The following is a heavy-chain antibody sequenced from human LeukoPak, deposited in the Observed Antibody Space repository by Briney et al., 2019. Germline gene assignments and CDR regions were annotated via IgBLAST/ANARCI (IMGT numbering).Heavy chain of an antibody. CDR3: AKDYFGSGATPEA. CDR1: GFTFNXXX. Sequence: PGRSLRLSCAASGFTFNXXXXXXXXXXXXXXXXXXADISYDGSNXYYXXXXXXXXTISXXXSXNTVYLQMNSLRPEDTAVYYCAKDYFGSGATPEAWGQGTLVTVSS. D-gene: IGHD3-10*01. V-gene: IGHV3-30*18. J-gene: IGHJ5*02. CDR2: ISYDGSNX.